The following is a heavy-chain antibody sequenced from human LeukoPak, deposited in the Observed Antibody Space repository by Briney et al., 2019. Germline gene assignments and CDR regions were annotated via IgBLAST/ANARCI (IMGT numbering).Heavy chain of an antibody. Sequence: GGSLRLSCTAPGFIFSDAWMSWVRQAPGKGLEWVGRIKSESDGGTTDYAAPVKGRFTISRDDSKNTLYLQMNSLTAEDTAVYHCASHRGWELSFYAFDMWGQGTRVTVSS. D-gene: IGHD3-10*01. J-gene: IGHJ3*02. CDR1: GFIFSDAW. V-gene: IGHV3-15*01. CDR2: IKSESDGGTT. CDR3: ASHRGWELSFYAFDM.